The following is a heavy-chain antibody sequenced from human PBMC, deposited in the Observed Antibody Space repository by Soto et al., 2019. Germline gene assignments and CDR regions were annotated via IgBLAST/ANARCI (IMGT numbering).Heavy chain of an antibody. CDR3: AREGRDDYFDY. D-gene: IGHD3-10*01. CDR2: ISGIGGSK. Sequence: EVQLVESGGGLVQPGGSLRLSCAASGFSFSSYEMNWVRQAPGKGLEWVSYISGIGGSKYYADSVKGRFTSSRDNGRDSLYLQMDNLRAEDTAVYYCAREGRDDYFDYWGQGTLVTVSS. V-gene: IGHV3-48*03. CDR1: GFSFSSYE. J-gene: IGHJ4*02.